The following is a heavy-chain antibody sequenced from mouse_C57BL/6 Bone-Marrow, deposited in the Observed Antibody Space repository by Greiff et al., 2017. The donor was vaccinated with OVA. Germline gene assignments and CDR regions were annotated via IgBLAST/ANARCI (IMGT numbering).Heavy chain of an antibody. D-gene: IGHD1-1*01. V-gene: IGHV1-7*01. CDR3: AREDYYYGSSPWFAY. J-gene: IGHJ3*01. Sequence: VQLQQSGAELAKPGASVKLSCKASGYTFTSYWMHWVKQRPGQGLEWIGYINPSSGYTKYNQKFKDKATLTADKSFSTAYMQLSSLTYEDSAVYYCAREDYYYGSSPWFAYWGQGTLVTVSA. CDR1: GYTFTSYW. CDR2: INPSSGYT.